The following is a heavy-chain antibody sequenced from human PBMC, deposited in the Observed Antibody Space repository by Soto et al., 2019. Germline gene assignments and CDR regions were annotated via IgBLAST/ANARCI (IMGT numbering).Heavy chain of an antibody. CDR1: GFTFSSYG. D-gene: IGHD3-22*01. Sequence: GGSLRLSCAASGFTFSSYGTHWVRQAPGKGLEWVAVISYDGSNKYYADSVKGRFTISRDNSKNTLYLQMNSLRAEDTAVYYCAKDLLFDSSGFDYWGQGTLVTVSS. V-gene: IGHV3-30*18. J-gene: IGHJ4*02. CDR2: ISYDGSNK. CDR3: AKDLLFDSSGFDY.